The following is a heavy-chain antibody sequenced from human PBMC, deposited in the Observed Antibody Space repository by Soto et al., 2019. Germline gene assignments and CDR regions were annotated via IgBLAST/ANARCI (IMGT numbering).Heavy chain of an antibody. CDR3: ARGLRSLSFDP. CDR1: GGTFSSYT. D-gene: IGHD3-16*02. CDR2: IIPILGIA. V-gene: IGHV1-69*02. Sequence: SVKVSCKASGGTFSSYTISWVRQAPGQGLEWMGRIIPILGIANYAQKFQGRVTITADKSTSTAYMELSSLRSEDTAVYYCARGLRSLSFDPWGQGTLVTVSS. J-gene: IGHJ5*02.